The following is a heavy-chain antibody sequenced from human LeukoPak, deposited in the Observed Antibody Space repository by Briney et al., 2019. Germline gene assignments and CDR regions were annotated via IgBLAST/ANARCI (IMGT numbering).Heavy chain of an antibody. V-gene: IGHV1-69*05. D-gene: IGHD6-6*01. CDR1: GGTFSSYA. J-gene: IGHJ4*02. Sequence: ASVKVSCKASGGTFSSYAISWVRQAPGQGLEWMGGIIPIFGTANYAQKFQGRVTITTDESTSTAYMELSSLRSEDTAVYYCASGLSPVIAAPPLAFHYWGQGTLVTVSS. CDR2: IIPIFGTA. CDR3: ASGLSPVIAAPPLAFHY.